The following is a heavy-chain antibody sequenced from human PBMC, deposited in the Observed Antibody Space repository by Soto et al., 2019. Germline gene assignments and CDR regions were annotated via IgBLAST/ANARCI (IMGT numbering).Heavy chain of an antibody. V-gene: IGHV1-18*04. CDR1: GYSFSTYD. CDR2: ISPKNGNT. CDR3: ATSYDSGFDP. Sequence: LLLQSGAELKKPGASVKISCKASGYSFSTYDISWLRQAPGQGPEWMGRISPKNGNTNYAQNFQDRVTMTADTSSSTAYMELRGLRSHDTAKYYCATSYDSGFDPWGQGTLVTVSS. J-gene: IGHJ5*02. D-gene: IGHD3-3*01.